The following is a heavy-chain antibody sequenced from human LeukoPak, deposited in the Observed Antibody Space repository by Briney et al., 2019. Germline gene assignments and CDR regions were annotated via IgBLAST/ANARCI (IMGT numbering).Heavy chain of an antibody. CDR1: GFTFSSYS. CDR2: ISSSSSTI. D-gene: IGHD4-23*01. CDR3: ARGGDDYGGNGYLSAFDI. V-gene: IGHV3-48*01. J-gene: IGHJ3*02. Sequence: PGGSLRLSCAASGFTFSSYSMNWVRQAPGKGLEWVSYISSSSSTIYYADSVKGRFTISRDNAKNSPYLQMNSLRAEDTAVYYCARGGDDYGGNGYLSAFDIWGQGTMVTVSS.